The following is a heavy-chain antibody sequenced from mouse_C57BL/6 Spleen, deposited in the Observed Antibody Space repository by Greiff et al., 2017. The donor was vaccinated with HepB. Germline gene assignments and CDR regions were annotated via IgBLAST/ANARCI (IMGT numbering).Heavy chain of an antibody. CDR3: ARWKTAQATGGFAY. Sequence: QVQLQQPGAELVRPGSSVKLSCKASGYTFTSYWMDWVKQRPGQGLEWIGNIYPSDSETHYNQKFKDKATLTVDKSSSTAYMQLSSLTSEDSAVYYCARWKTAQATGGFAYWGQGTLVTVSA. CDR2: IYPSDSET. D-gene: IGHD3-2*02. J-gene: IGHJ3*01. V-gene: IGHV1-61*01. CDR1: GYTFTSYW.